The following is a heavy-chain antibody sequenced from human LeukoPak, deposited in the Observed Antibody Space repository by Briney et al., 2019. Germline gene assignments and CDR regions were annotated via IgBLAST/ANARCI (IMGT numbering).Heavy chain of an antibody. CDR3: ARDTHDAFDI. Sequence: PSETLSLTCTVSGGSVSSGSYYWSWIRQPPGEGLEWIGYIYYSGSTNYNPSLKSRVTISVDTSKNQFSLKLSSVTAADTAVYYCARDTHDAFDIWGQGTMVTVSS. V-gene: IGHV4-61*01. J-gene: IGHJ3*02. CDR2: IYYSGST. CDR1: GGSVSSGSYY.